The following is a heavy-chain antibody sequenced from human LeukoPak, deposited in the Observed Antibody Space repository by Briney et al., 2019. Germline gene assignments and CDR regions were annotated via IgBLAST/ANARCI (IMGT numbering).Heavy chain of an antibody. J-gene: IGHJ4*02. CDR1: GASVSNYY. CDR2: FHYSGST. D-gene: IGHD2-15*01. V-gene: IGHV4-59*08. CDR3: ARHRDGGPKLRLDF. Sequence: KPSETLSLTCRVSGASVSNYYWSWIRQSPGKGLEWIGFFHYSGSTNYNPSLNSRVTTSIDTSMNQLSLTLVSVTAADTAVYFCARHRDGGPKLRLDFWGLGVLVTVSS.